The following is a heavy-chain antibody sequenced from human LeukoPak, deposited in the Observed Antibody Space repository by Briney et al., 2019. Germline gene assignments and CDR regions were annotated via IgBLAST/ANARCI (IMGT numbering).Heavy chain of an antibody. CDR2: ISSSSSYI. D-gene: IGHD2-15*01. CDR3: ARDPCCSGGSCPFDY. V-gene: IGHV3-21*01. CDR1: GFTFSSYS. J-gene: IGHJ4*02. Sequence: GGSLRLSCAASGFTFSSYSMNWVRQAPGKGLEWVSSISSSSSYIYYADSVKGRFTISRDNAKNSLYLQMNSLRAEDTAVYYCARDPCCSGGSCPFDYWGQGTLVTVSS.